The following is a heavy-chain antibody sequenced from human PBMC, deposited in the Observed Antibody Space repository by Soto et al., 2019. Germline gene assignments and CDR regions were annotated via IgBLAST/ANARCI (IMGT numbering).Heavy chain of an antibody. CDR1: VFTSSNYG. J-gene: IGHJ4*02. Sequence: PGGSLRLSCAASVFTSSNYGMHWVRQAPGKGLEWVAVIWYDGSNKYYADSVKGRFSISRDNSKNTLYLEMNSLRAEDTALYYCAREYTTSWSSGYWGQGTLVPV. V-gene: IGHV3-33*01. CDR2: IWYDGSNK. D-gene: IGHD6-6*01. CDR3: AREYTTSWSSGY.